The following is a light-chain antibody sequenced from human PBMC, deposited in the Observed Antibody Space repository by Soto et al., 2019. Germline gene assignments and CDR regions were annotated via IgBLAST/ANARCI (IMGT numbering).Light chain of an antibody. Sequence: QPVLTQPPSASGTPGQRVTISCSGSSSNIGSNYVCWYQQLPGTAPKLLIYTNNQRPSGVPDRFSGSKSGTSASLAISGLQSEDEADYYCAAWDDSLSVYVFGTGTKVTVL. CDR2: TNN. CDR1: SSNIGSNY. J-gene: IGLJ1*01. CDR3: AAWDDSLSVYV. V-gene: IGLV1-47*01.